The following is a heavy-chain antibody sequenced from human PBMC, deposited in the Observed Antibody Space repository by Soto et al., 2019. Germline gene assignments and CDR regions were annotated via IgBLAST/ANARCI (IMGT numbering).Heavy chain of an antibody. V-gene: IGHV3-48*02. J-gene: IGHJ4*02. CDR1: GFTFSTYG. D-gene: IGHD6-6*01. Sequence: GGSLRLSCAASGFTFSTYGMDWVRQAPGGGLEWVSYISSSSGTVNYADSVKGRFTISRDNAKNSLYLQMNSLRDEDTAVYYCARGGAARTDDWGQGTLVTVSS. CDR2: ISSSSGTV. CDR3: ARGGAARTDD.